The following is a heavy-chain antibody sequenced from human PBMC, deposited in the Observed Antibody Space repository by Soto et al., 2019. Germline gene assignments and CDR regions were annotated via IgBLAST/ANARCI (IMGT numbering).Heavy chain of an antibody. D-gene: IGHD4-17*01. V-gene: IGHV4-34*01. Sequence: SETLSLTCAVYGGSFNGYYWSWIRQPPGKGLEWIGEINHSGSTNYNPSLKSRVTISVDTSKNQFSLKLSSVTAADTAVYYCARRTTVAYWYFDLWGRGTLVTVSS. CDR2: INHSGST. CDR3: ARRTTVAYWYFDL. J-gene: IGHJ2*01. CDR1: GGSFNGYY.